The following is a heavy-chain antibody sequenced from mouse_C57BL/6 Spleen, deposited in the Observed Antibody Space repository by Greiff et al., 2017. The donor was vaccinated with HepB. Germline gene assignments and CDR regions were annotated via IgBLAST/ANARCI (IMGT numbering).Heavy chain of an antibody. Sequence: EVQLQQSGGGLVKPGGSLKLSCAASGFTFSDYGMHWVRQAPEKGLEWVAYISSGSSTIYYADTVKGRFTISRDNAKNTLFLQMTSLRSEDTAMYYCARLTGTGYAMDYWGQGTSVTVSS. CDR3: ARLTGTGYAMDY. J-gene: IGHJ4*01. CDR1: GFTFSDYG. V-gene: IGHV5-17*01. CDR2: ISSGSSTI. D-gene: IGHD4-1*01.